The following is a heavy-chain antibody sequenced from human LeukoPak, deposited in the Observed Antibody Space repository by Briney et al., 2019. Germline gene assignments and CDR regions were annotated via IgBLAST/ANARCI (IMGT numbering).Heavy chain of an antibody. CDR3: ARNFDS. CDR1: GFIFTSYT. Sequence: GGSLRLSCAAPGFIFTSYTMNWVRQAPGKGLEWVSYITSSSSTIYYADSVKGRFTMSRDNAENSLYLQMNSLRAEDTAVYYCARNFDSWGQGTLVTVSS. J-gene: IGHJ4*02. CDR2: ITSSSSTI. V-gene: IGHV3-48*01. D-gene: IGHD2/OR15-2a*01.